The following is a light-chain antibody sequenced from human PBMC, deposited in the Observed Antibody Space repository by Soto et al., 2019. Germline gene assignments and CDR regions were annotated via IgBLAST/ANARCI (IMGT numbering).Light chain of an antibody. CDR1: SSDVGDYNY. J-gene: IGLJ1*01. Sequence: QSVLTQPASVSGSPGQSITISCTATSSDVGDYNYVSWYQQHPGKAPKLMIYEVSNRPSGVSDRFSGSKSGNTASLTISGLQAEDEADYYCDSYTTSNTRVFGTGTKVTVL. CDR2: EVS. CDR3: DSYTTSNTRV. V-gene: IGLV2-14*01.